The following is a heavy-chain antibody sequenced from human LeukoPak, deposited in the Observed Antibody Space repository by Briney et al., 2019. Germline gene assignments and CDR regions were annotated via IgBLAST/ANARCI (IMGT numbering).Heavy chain of an antibody. Sequence: GGSLRLSCAASGFTFSSYSMNWVRQAPGKGLEWVSYISSSSSTIYCADSVKGRFTISRDNAKNSLYLQMNSLRAEDTAVYYCARDNQYCSGGSCYPGFFDYWGQGTLVTVSS. CDR2: ISSSSSTI. V-gene: IGHV3-48*01. D-gene: IGHD2-15*01. CDR1: GFTFSSYS. J-gene: IGHJ4*02. CDR3: ARDNQYCSGGSCYPGFFDY.